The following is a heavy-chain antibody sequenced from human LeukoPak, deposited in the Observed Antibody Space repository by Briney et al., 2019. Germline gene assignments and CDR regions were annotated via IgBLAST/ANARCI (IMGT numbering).Heavy chain of an antibody. CDR3: ARGPTYYYDSSGYSFFFQH. CDR1: GGSISRSSYY. J-gene: IGHJ1*01. Sequence: PSETLSLTCTVSGGSISRSSYYWGWIRQPPGKGLEWIGSIYYSGSTYDNPSLKSRVTISVDTSKNQFSLKLSSVTAADTAVYYCARGPTYYYDSSGYSFFFQHWGQGTLVTVSS. V-gene: IGHV4-39*01. CDR2: IYYSGST. D-gene: IGHD3-22*01.